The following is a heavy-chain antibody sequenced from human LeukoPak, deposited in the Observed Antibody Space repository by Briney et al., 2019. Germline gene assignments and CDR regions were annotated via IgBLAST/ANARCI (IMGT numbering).Heavy chain of an antibody. J-gene: IGHJ4*02. CDR1: RFSLNDAW. CDR2: IKRKTDGGTT. D-gene: IGHD2-15*01. Sequence: PGGSLRLSCAASRFSLNDAWMRWVRPAPGRGGEGVGRIKRKTDGGTTDYAAPVKGRFTISRDDSKPSLYLQMNNLKTEDTAVYYCTTDTRRVVVPKWGQGTLVTVSS. V-gene: IGHV3-15*01. CDR3: TTDTRRVVVPK.